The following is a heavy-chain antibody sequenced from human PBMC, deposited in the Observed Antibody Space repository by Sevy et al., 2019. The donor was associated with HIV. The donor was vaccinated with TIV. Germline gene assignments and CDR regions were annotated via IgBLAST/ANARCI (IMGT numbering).Heavy chain of an antibody. V-gene: IGHV3-21*01. CDR3: ARDRTYGSFIDY. CDR2: IWSSSSYI. Sequence: GGSLRLSCAASGFTFSDYDMNWVRQAPGKGLEWVSSIWSSSSYIYYADSVKGRFTISRDNAKNSLYLQMNSLKVEDTAVYYCARDRTYGSFIDYWGQGTLVTVSS. J-gene: IGHJ4*02. CDR1: GFTFSDYD. D-gene: IGHD3-10*01.